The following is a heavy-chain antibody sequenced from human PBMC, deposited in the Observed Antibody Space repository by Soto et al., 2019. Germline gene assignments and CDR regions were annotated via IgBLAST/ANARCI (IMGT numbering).Heavy chain of an antibody. CDR2: IWYDGSNK. CDR3: AREGGSSWLLYYYYGMDV. J-gene: IGHJ6*02. D-gene: IGHD6-13*01. Sequence: GGSLRLSCAASGFTFSSYGMHWVRQAPGKGLEWVAVIWYDGSNKYYADSVKGRFTISRDNSKNTLYLQMNSLRAEDTAAYYCAREGGSSWLLYYYYGMDVWGQGTTVTVSS. CDR1: GFTFSSYG. V-gene: IGHV3-33*01.